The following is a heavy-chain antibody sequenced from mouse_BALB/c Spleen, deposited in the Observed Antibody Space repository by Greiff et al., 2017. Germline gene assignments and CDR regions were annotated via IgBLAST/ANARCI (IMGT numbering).Heavy chain of an antibody. D-gene: IGHD2-4*01. Sequence: VQLQQSGPELVKPGASVKVSCKASGYAFTSYNMYWVKQSHGKSLEWIGYIDPYNGGTSYNQKFKGKATLTVDKSSSTAYMHLNSLTSEDSAVYYCARSYDYDGAWFAYWGQGTLVTVSA. J-gene: IGHJ3*01. V-gene: IGHV1S135*01. CDR3: ARSYDYDGAWFAY. CDR1: GYAFTSYN. CDR2: IDPYNGGT.